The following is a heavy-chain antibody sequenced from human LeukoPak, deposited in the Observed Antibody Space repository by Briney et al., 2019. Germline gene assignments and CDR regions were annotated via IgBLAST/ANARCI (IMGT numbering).Heavy chain of an antibody. J-gene: IGHJ4*02. D-gene: IGHD3-3*01. Sequence: GGSLRLSCAASGFTFSSYGMHWVRQAPGKGLEWVAVISYDGSNKYYADSVKGRFTISRDNSKNTLYLQMNSLRAEDTAVYYCARGPPAYYDFWSGYYYFDYWGQGTLVTVSS. CDR2: ISYDGSNK. CDR1: GFTFSSYG. V-gene: IGHV3-30*03. CDR3: ARGPPAYYDFWSGYYYFDY.